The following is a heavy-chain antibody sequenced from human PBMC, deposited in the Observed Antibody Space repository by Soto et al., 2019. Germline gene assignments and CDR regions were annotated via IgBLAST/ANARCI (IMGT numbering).Heavy chain of an antibody. Sequence: QVQLVQSGAEVKKPGASVKVSCKASGYTFTSYGISWVRQAPGQGLEWMGWISAYNGNTNYAQKLQGRVTMTTDTSTSTADIEPRSLRSDDTAVYYCPRSDPVLLWFGELSGWGQGTLVTVSS. CDR2: ISAYNGNT. CDR3: PRSDPVLLWFGELSG. V-gene: IGHV1-18*01. J-gene: IGHJ4*02. D-gene: IGHD3-10*01. CDR1: GYTFTSYG.